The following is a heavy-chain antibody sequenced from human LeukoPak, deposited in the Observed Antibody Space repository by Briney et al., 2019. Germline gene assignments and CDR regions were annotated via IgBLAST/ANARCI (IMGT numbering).Heavy chain of an antibody. D-gene: IGHD6-19*01. J-gene: IGHJ4*02. Sequence: ASVKVSCKASGGTFSSYAISWVRQAPGQGLEWMRRIIPIFGTANYAQKFQGRVTITTDESTSTAYMELSSLRSEDTAVYYCARAAGGWHHFDYWGQGTLVTVSS. CDR1: GGTFSSYA. CDR3: ARAAGGWHHFDY. V-gene: IGHV1-69*05. CDR2: IIPIFGTA.